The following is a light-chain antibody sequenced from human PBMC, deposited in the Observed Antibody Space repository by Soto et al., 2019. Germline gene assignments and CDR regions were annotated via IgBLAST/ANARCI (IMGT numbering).Light chain of an antibody. J-gene: IGKJ4*01. V-gene: IGKV1-6*01. CDR3: LQDYNYPFT. CDR2: AAS. Sequence: AIQLTQSQPSLSASVGDRVTITCRASQGIRNDLAWYQQKPGKAPELLIFAASNLQSGVPSRFSGSGSGTDFTLTISSLQPEDFATYYCLQDYNYPFTFGGGTKVEIK. CDR1: QGIRND.